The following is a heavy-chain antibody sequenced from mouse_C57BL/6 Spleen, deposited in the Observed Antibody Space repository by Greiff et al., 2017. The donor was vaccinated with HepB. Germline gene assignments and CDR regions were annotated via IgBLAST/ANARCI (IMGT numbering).Heavy chain of an antibody. V-gene: IGHV1-61*01. Sequence: QVQLQQPGAELVRPGSSVKLSCKASGYTFTSYWMDWVKQRPGQGLEWIGNIYPSDSETHYNQKFKDKATLTVDKSSSTAYMQLSSLTSEDSAVYYCARWGYYYGSSLWYFDVWGTGTTVTFSS. CDR1: GYTFTSYW. D-gene: IGHD1-1*01. CDR3: ARWGYYYGSSLWYFDV. CDR2: IYPSDSET. J-gene: IGHJ1*03.